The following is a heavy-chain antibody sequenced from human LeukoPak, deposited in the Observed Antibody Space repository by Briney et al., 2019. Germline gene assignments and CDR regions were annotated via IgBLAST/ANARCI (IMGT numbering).Heavy chain of an antibody. Sequence: GGSLRLSCLGSGLKFRNYWMSWVRQAPGKGLEWVANINQEGSEIYYMDSVKGRFTISRDNAKKSLYLQMNSLRAEDTAVYYCARDLSGIAGYTYGRGIDYWGQGTLVTVSS. V-gene: IGHV3-7*01. CDR2: INQEGSEI. CDR1: GLKFRNYW. D-gene: IGHD5-18*01. J-gene: IGHJ4*02. CDR3: ARDLSGIAGYTYGRGIDY.